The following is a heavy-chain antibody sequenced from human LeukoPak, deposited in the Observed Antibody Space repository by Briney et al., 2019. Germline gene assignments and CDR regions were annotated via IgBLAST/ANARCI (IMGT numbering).Heavy chain of an antibody. CDR1: GYTFTSYY. CDR3: ARVYDILTGYSDWFDP. D-gene: IGHD3-9*01. V-gene: IGHV1-2*02. J-gene: IGHJ5*02. CDR2: INPSSGGT. Sequence: ASVKVSCKASGYTFTSYYMHWVRQAPGQGLEWMGWINPSSGGTNYAQNFQGRVTMTRDTSISASYMELSRLGSDDTAVYYCARVYDILTGYSDWFDPWGQGTLVTVSS.